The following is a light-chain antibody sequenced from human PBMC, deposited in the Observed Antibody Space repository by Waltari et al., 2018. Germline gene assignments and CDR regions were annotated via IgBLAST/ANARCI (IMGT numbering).Light chain of an antibody. Sequence: QSVLTQPPSVSGAPGQRVTISCSGTKSNIGADFDVHWYQQVPGTAPKLLLHSFSNRPSVVSDRVAGFKSGASDSLVLTGLQAEDGAMYYCQSYDTTLSAVVFGGGTRLTV. CDR3: QSYDTTLSAVV. CDR1: KSNIGADFD. V-gene: IGLV1-40*01. CDR2: SFS. J-gene: IGLJ2*01.